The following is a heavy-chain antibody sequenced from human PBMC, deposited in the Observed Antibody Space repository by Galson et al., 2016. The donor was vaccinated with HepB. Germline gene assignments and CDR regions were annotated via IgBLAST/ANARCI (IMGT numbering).Heavy chain of an antibody. V-gene: IGHV3-9*01. CDR1: GFTFADYA. CDR2: ISWNSGGK. J-gene: IGHJ6*02. D-gene: IGHD4-17*01. CDR3: AKDITGDYDFNFIDHGLDV. Sequence: SLRLSCAASGFTFADYAMQWVRQVPGKGLEWVAGISWNSGGKDYADSVKGRFTISRDNARNSLYLQMNSLRGEDTALYYCAKDITGDYDFNFIDHGLDVWGRGTKVTVSS.